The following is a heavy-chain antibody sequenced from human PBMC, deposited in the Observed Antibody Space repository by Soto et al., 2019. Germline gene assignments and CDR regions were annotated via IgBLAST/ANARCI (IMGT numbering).Heavy chain of an antibody. J-gene: IGHJ6*02. CDR2: IYYSGST. CDR1: GGSISSSSYY. CDR3: ARGYDFWSGYYYYYYHGMDV. Sequence: PSETLSLTCTVSGGSISSSSYYWGWIRQPPGKGLEWIGSIYYSGSTYYNPSLKSRVTISVDTSKNQFSLKLSSVTAADTAVYYCARGYDFWSGYYYYYYHGMDVWGQGTTGTVS. V-gene: IGHV4-39*01. D-gene: IGHD3-3*01.